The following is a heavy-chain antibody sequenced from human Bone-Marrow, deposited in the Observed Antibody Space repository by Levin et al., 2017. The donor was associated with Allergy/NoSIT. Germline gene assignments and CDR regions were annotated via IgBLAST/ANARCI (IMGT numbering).Heavy chain of an antibody. CDR1: GFTFRHYT. Sequence: PGGSLRLSCAASGFTFRHYTMNWVRQAPGKGLEWVSCITSSGDSTYYADSVKGRFTISRDNAKNSLYLQLNRLRDEDTAMYYCARDTAREYYDSSGDSGDHWGQGTLVTVSS. J-gene: IGHJ4*02. D-gene: IGHD3-22*01. V-gene: IGHV3-48*02. CDR2: ITSSGDST. CDR3: ARDTAREYYDSSGDSGDH.